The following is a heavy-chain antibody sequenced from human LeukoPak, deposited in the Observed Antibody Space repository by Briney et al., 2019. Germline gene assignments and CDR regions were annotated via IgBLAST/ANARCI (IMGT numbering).Heavy chain of an antibody. D-gene: IGHD3-22*01. Sequence: GGSLRLSCAASGFTFSSYSMNWVRQAPGKGLEWVSSISSSSSYIYYADSVKGRFTISRDNAKNSLYLQTNSLRAEDTAVYYCARVYGYYDSSGYYSGDYFDYWGQGTLVTVSS. V-gene: IGHV3-21*01. CDR1: GFTFSSYS. CDR3: ARVYGYYDSSGYYSGDYFDY. J-gene: IGHJ4*02. CDR2: ISSSSSYI.